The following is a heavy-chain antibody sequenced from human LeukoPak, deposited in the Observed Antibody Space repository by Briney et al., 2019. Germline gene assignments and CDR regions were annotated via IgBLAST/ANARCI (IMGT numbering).Heavy chain of an antibody. D-gene: IGHD2-15*01. J-gene: IGHJ4*02. Sequence: TAGSLRLSCAASGFTFSDYYMSWIRQAPGKGLEWVSYISSSGSTIYYADSVKGRFTISRDNAKNSLYLQMNSLRAEDTAVYYCAKDGYCSGGSCYSGGTSPIDYWGQGTLVTVSS. CDR3: AKDGYCSGGSCYSGGTSPIDY. CDR1: GFTFSDYY. CDR2: ISSSGSTI. V-gene: IGHV3-11*04.